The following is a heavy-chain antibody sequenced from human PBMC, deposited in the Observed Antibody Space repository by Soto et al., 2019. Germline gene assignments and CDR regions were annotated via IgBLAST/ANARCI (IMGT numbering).Heavy chain of an antibody. Sequence: GGSLRLSCAASGFTFNSYWMTWVRQAPEMGLEWVASINQAGSKIFYVDSVKGRFTISRDDAKNSLYLQMNSLTAEDTAVYYCVMPMLITSYFNVLQYWGQGTVVTVSS. D-gene: IGHD3-16*01. CDR1: GFTFNSYW. J-gene: IGHJ1*01. CDR3: VMPMLITSYFNVLQY. CDR2: INQAGSKI. V-gene: IGHV3-7*01.